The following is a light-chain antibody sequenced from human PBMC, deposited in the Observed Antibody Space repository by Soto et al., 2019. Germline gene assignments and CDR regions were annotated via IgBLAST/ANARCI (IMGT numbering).Light chain of an antibody. CDR2: ATS. CDR3: QQSYSTLWT. CDR1: QNVAHF. Sequence: DIQMTQSPSSLSASVGDRVTITCRASQNVAHFLNWYQQKPGKAPKLLIYATSSLQSGVPSRFSGSGSGTDFTLTISSLQPEDFATYYCQQSYSTLWTFGQGTKVDIK. V-gene: IGKV1-39*01. J-gene: IGKJ1*01.